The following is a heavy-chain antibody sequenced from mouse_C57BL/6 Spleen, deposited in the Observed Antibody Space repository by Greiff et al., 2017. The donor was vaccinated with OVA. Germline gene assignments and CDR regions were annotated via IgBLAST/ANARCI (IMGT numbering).Heavy chain of an antibody. CDR3: AREGGAQSPVTGNGFAY. Sequence: QVQLKQPGAELVRPGTSVKLSCKASGYTFTSYWMHWVKQRPGQGLEWIGVIDPSDSYTNYNQKFKGKATLTVDTSSSTAYMQLSSLTSEDSAVYYGAREGGAQSPVTGNGFAYWGQGTLVTVSA. D-gene: IGHD2-1*01. CDR1: GYTFTSYW. V-gene: IGHV1-59*01. J-gene: IGHJ3*01. CDR2: IDPSDSYT.